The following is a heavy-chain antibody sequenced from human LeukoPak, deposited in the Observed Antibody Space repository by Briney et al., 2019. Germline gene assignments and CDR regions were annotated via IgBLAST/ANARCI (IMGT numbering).Heavy chain of an antibody. D-gene: IGHD6-13*01. CDR3: ARHSSSRIDY. Sequence: SETLSLTCTVAGGSISSYYWSWIRQPPGKGLEWIGYIYYSGSNNYNPSLKSRVTISVATSKNQFSLKLSSVTAADTAVYFCARHSSSRIDYWGQGTLVTVSS. J-gene: IGHJ4*02. V-gene: IGHV4-59*01. CDR1: GGSISSYY. CDR2: IYYSGSN.